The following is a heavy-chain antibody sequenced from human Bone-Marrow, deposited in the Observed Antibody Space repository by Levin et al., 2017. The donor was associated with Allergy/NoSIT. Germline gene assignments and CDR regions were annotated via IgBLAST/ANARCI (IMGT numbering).Heavy chain of an antibody. CDR2: IHNSGST. CDR3: ARDASTFWYGLFDY. Sequence: SQTLSLTCTVSGGSISSGDYYWSWIRQSPGKGLEWIGNIHNSGSTNYNPSLKSRLTISIDTSKSQFSLKLTSVTAAGTAVYFCARDASTFWYGLFDYWGQGNLVTVSS. D-gene: IGHD6-13*01. V-gene: IGHV4-30-4*01. CDR1: GGSISSGDYY. J-gene: IGHJ4*02.